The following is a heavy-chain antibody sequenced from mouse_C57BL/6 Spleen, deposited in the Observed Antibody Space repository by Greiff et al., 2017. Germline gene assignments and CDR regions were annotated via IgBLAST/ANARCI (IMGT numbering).Heavy chain of an antibody. Sequence: VQLKESGGGLVQPGGSLSLSCAASGFTFTDYYMSWVRQPPGKALEWLGFIRNKANGYTTEYSASVKGRFTISRDNSQSILYLQMNALRAEDSATYYCARYTNGNYDYWGQGTTLTVSS. CDR2: IRNKANGYTT. CDR1: GFTFTDYY. CDR3: ARYTNGNYDY. V-gene: IGHV7-3*01. D-gene: IGHD2-1*01. J-gene: IGHJ2*01.